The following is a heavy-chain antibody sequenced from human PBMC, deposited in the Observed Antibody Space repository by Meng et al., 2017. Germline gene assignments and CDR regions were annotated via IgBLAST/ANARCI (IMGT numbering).Heavy chain of an antibody. CDR3: ATGAAAADH. Sequence: GGGWVKPGGSLRLSCVASGLRFTDAWMSWVRQAPGKGLEWVGRIERKSDGGTIYYAAPVKGRFTISRDDSKNTLYLQMDSLINEDTAVYFCATGAAAADHWGQGTLVTVSS. J-gene: IGHJ4*02. CDR1: GLRFTDAW. V-gene: IGHV3-15*04. CDR2: IERKSDGGTI. D-gene: IGHD6-13*01.